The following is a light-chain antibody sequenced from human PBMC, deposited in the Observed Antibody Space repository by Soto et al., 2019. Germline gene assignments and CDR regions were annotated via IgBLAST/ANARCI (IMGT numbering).Light chain of an antibody. CDR2: WAS. V-gene: IGKV4-1*01. Sequence: DIVMTQSPDSLAVSLGERATFNCKSSQSILDRSKNKYYLAWYQQKSGQPPKLLIYWASLREPGVPDRFTGSGSGTDFTLTISSMQAEDVAVYYCQQYFTSPWTFGQVTKVEI. CDR3: QQYFTSPWT. J-gene: IGKJ1*01. CDR1: QSILDRSKNKYY.